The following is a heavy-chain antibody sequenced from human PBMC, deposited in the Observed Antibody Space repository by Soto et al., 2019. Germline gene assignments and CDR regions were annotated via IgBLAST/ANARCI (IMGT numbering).Heavy chain of an antibody. CDR3: AHAEGSSSWFPLYFDY. J-gene: IGHJ4*02. D-gene: IGHD6-13*01. CDR1: GYTFTSYA. V-gene: IGHV1-3*01. Sequence: ASVKVSCKASGYTFTSYAMHWVRQAPGQRLEWMGWINAGNGNTKYSQKFQGRVTITKDTSKNQVVLTMTNMDPVDTATYYCAHAEGSSSWFPLYFDYWGQGTLVTVSS. CDR2: INAGNGNT.